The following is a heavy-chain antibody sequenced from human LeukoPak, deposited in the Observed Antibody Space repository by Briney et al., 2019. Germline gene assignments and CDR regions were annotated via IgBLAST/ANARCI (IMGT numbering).Heavy chain of an antibody. D-gene: IGHD4-17*01. CDR2: IYHSGST. CDR3: ARDLYGDYAVDY. Sequence: SETLSLTCTVSGGSISSGGYYWSWIRQPPGKGLEWIGYIYHSGSTYYNPSLKSRVTISVDRSKNQFSLKLSSVTAADTAVYYCARDLYGDYAVDYWGQGTLVTVSS. J-gene: IGHJ4*02. CDR1: GGSISSGGYY. V-gene: IGHV4-30-2*01.